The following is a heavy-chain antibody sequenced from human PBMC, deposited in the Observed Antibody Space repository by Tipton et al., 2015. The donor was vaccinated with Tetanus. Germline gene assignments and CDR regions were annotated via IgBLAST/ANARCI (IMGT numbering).Heavy chain of an antibody. V-gene: IGHV3-33*01. Sequence: SLRLSCAASGFIFSSYGIHWVRQAPGKGLEWVAVSWYDGTDKYYADSVKGRFTISRDNSKNTLYLQTNSLRAEDTAVYYCAGEADCSGGSCFSGDFDNWGQGTQVTVSS. CDR2: SWYDGTDK. CDR1: GFIFSSYG. D-gene: IGHD2-15*01. J-gene: IGHJ4*02. CDR3: AGEADCSGGSCFSGDFDN.